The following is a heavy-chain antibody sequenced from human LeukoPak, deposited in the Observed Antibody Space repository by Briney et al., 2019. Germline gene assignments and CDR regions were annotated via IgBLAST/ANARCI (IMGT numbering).Heavy chain of an antibody. Sequence: SETLSLTCTVSGGSISSGGLYWGWIRQHPGEGLEWIGYMRDSGTTYYNPSLKSRVTISLGTSKNQFSLNLSSVTAADTAVYYCVRESRWGYLSLGCWGQGTLVTVSS. V-gene: IGHV4-31*03. D-gene: IGHD3-16*02. CDR2: MRDSGTT. CDR3: VRESRWGYLSLGC. CDR1: GGSISSGGLY. J-gene: IGHJ4*02.